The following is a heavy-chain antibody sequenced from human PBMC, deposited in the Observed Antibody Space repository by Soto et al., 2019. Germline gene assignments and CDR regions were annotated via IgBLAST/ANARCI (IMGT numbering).Heavy chain of an antibody. Sequence: QVQLVQSGAEVKKPGSPVKVSCKASGGTFSNYGISWVRQAPGEGLEWLGGIIPIFGTRNYAQKFQGRVTITADKSTGTAYMDLRNLRSEDTAVYYCARGSAYDNGGAFDIWGQGTMVTVSS. J-gene: IGHJ3*02. V-gene: IGHV1-69*06. D-gene: IGHD3-16*01. CDR2: IIPIFGTR. CDR1: GGTFSNYG. CDR3: ARGSAYDNGGAFDI.